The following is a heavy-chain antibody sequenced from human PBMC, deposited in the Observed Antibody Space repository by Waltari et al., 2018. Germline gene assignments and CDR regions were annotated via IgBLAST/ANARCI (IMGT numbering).Heavy chain of an antibody. Sequence: VRQAPRKGLVWIGQIQASGKTPYEPSLESRVTLSMDTSNNQVTLKVTSATAADTGVYYCARDRGRGLYLDSWGQGTQCTVSP. J-gene: IGHJ4*02. V-gene: IGHV4-4*02. CDR3: ARDRGRGLYLDS. D-gene: IGHD2-15*01. CDR2: IQASGKT.